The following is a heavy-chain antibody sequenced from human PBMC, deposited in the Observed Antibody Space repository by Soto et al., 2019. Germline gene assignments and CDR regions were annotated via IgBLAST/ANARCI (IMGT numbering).Heavy chain of an antibody. V-gene: IGHV3-74*01. Sequence: WRNCDSQAPGKGLVWVSRINTDETITNYAASVKGRFTISRDNAKNTLYLQMNSLRAEDTAVFYCARGKRPRAGGRMDVWGQGTTVTVSS. CDR1: W. CDR3: ARGKRPRAGGRMDV. CDR2: INTDETIT. D-gene: IGHD3-16*01. J-gene: IGHJ6*02.